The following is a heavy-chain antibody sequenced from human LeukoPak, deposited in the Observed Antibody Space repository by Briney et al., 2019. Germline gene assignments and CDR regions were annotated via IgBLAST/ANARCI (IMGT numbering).Heavy chain of an antibody. Sequence: GGSLRLSCAASGFTFSSYAMHWVRQAPGKGLEWVAVISYDGSNKYYADSVKGRFTISRDNSKNTPYLQMNSLRAEDTAVYYCARDHKQWLANYYFDYWGQGTLVTVSS. CDR1: GFTFSSYA. CDR3: ARDHKQWLANYYFDY. CDR2: ISYDGSNK. D-gene: IGHD6-19*01. J-gene: IGHJ4*02. V-gene: IGHV3-30*04.